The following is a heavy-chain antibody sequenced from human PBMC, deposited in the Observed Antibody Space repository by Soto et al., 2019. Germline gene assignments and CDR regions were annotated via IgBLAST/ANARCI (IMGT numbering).Heavy chain of an antibody. CDR2: IGTAGDP. CDR3: ARAVYDSSGGYAFDI. D-gene: IGHD3-22*01. Sequence: EVQLVESGGGLVQPGGSLRLSCAASGFTFSSYDMHWVRQATGKGLEWVSAIGTAGDPYYPGSVKGRFTISRENAKNSLYLQMNSLRAGDTAVYYCARAVYDSSGGYAFDIWGQGTMVTVSS. CDR1: GFTFSSYD. J-gene: IGHJ3*02. V-gene: IGHV3-13*05.